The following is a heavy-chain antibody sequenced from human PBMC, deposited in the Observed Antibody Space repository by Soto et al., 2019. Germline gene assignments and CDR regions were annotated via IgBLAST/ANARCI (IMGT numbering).Heavy chain of an antibody. CDR1: GFTFDDFT. Sequence: LRLSCVASGFTFDDFTMHWVRQVPGRGPEWISRITWNGANTYYADSVKGRFTVSRDNSKNSLYLQMSSLKSEDTAVYLCAKDGTGTTYFLFDKWGQGTPVTVSS. CDR2: ITWNGANT. D-gene: IGHD1-1*01. V-gene: IGHV3-43*01. CDR3: AKDGTGTTYFLFDK. J-gene: IGHJ4*02.